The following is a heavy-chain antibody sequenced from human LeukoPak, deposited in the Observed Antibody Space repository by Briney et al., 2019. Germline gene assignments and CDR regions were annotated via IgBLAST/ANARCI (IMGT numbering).Heavy chain of an antibody. CDR2: IVVSSGNT. CDR3: AASRSPTDAFDI. Sequence: SVKVSCKASGFTFTSSAVQWVRQARGQRLEWIGWIVVSSGNTNYAQKFQERVTITRDMSTSTAYMELSSLRSEDTAVYYCAASRSPTDAFDIWGQGTMVTVSS. D-gene: IGHD2-2*01. J-gene: IGHJ3*02. V-gene: IGHV1-58*01. CDR1: GFTFTSSA.